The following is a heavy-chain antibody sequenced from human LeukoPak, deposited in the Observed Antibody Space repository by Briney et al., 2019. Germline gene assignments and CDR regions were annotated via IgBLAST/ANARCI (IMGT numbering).Heavy chain of an antibody. D-gene: IGHD6-25*01. V-gene: IGHV3-48*01. CDR2: ISSSSRTI. Sequence: PGGSLRLSCAASGFTFSSYSMNWVRQAPGKGLEWVSYISSSSRTIYYTDSVKGRFTISRDNAKNSLYLQMNSLRVEDTAVYYCARDRGWRLLDYWGQGTLVTVSS. CDR1: GFTFSSYS. J-gene: IGHJ4*02. CDR3: ARDRGWRLLDY.